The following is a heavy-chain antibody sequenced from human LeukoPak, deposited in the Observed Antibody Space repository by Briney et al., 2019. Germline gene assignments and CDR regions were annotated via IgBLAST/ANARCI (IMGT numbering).Heavy chain of an antibody. V-gene: IGHV1-24*01. CDR1: GYTFTGYY. CDR2: FDPEDGET. Sequence: ASVKVSCKASGYTFTGYYMHWVRQAPGKGLEWMGGFDPEDGETIYAQKFQGRVTMTEDTSTDTAYMELSSLRSEDTAVYYCATYSSSRTLDAFDIWGQGTMVTVSS. D-gene: IGHD6-13*01. CDR3: ATYSSSRTLDAFDI. J-gene: IGHJ3*02.